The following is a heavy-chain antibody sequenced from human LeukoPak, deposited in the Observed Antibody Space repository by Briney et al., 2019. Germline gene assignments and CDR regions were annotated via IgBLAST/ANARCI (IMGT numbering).Heavy chain of an antibody. Sequence: PSETLSLTCTVSGGSVSSGSYYRSWIRQPPGKGLEWIGYIYYSGSTNYNPSLKSRVTISVDTSKNQFSLKLSSVTAADTAVYYCARTPGWDPDYFDYWGQGTLVTVSS. CDR3: ARTPGWDPDYFDY. J-gene: IGHJ4*02. D-gene: IGHD3-9*01. V-gene: IGHV4-61*01. CDR2: IYYSGST. CDR1: GGSVSSGSYY.